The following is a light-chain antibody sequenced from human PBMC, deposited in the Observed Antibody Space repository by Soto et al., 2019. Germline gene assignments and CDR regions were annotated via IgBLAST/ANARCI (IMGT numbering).Light chain of an antibody. Sequence: DIVMTQSPLSLPVTPGEPASISCRSSQSLLHSNGYNYLDWYLQKPGQSPQLLIYLGSNRASGVPDRFSGSGSGTDFTLKISRVEAEDVGVYYCMQALQYTWTLGKGTKVEIK. J-gene: IGKJ1*01. CDR2: LGS. CDR3: MQALQYTWT. V-gene: IGKV2-28*01. CDR1: QSLLHSNGYNY.